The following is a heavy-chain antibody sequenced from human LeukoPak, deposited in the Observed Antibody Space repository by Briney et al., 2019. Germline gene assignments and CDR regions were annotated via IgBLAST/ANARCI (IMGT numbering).Heavy chain of an antibody. J-gene: IGHJ4*02. CDR1: GFTFSDYW. Sequence: GGSLRLSCTASGFTFSDYWMNWVRQAPGKGLEWVSSISSSSSYIYYADSVKGRFTISRDNAKNSLYLQMNSLRAEDTAVYYCARHTNGYNPFFDYWGQGTLVTVSS. CDR2: ISSSSSYI. D-gene: IGHD5-24*01. V-gene: IGHV3-21*01. CDR3: ARHTNGYNPFFDY.